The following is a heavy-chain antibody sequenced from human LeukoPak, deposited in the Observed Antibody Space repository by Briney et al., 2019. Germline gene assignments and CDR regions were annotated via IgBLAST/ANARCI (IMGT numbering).Heavy chain of an antibody. J-gene: IGHJ6*02. V-gene: IGHV1-2*02. CDR3: ARYDILTGYYTRPYYYYGMDV. Sequence: ASVKVSCKASGYTFTGYYMHWVRQAPGQGLEWMGWINPNSGGTNYAQKLQGRVTMTTDTSTSTAYMELRSLRSDDTAVYYCARYDILTGYYTRPYYYYGMDVWGQGTTVTVSS. CDR1: GYTFTGYY. D-gene: IGHD3-9*01. CDR2: INPNSGGT.